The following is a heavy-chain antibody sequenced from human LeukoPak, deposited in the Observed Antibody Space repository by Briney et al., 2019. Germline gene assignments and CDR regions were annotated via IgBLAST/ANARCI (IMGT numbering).Heavy chain of an antibody. Sequence: ASVKVSCKASGYTFTGYYMHWVRQAPGQGLEWMGWINPNSGGTNYAQKFQGRVTMTRDTSISTAYMELSRLRSDDTAVYYCARDRQGVVVFFDYWGQGTLVSVSS. CDR2: INPNSGGT. CDR1: GYTFTGYY. J-gene: IGHJ4*02. D-gene: IGHD2-15*01. CDR3: ARDRQGVVVFFDY. V-gene: IGHV1-2*02.